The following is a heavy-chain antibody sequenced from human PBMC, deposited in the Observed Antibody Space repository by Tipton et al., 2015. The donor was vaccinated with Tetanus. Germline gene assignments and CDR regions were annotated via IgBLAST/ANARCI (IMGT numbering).Heavy chain of an antibody. J-gene: IGHJ4*02. V-gene: IGHV4-30-4*08. D-gene: IGHD5-12*01. CDR3: ARHVRGYSGYDFDY. CDR1: GGSISSGDYF. Sequence: TLSLTCSVSGGSISSGDYFWSWIRQLPGKGLECLGNFHHSGSTYYDPSLKSRVTISVDASKNQFSLKLSSVTAADTAVYYCARHVRGYSGYDFDYWGQGTLVTVSP. CDR2: FHHSGST.